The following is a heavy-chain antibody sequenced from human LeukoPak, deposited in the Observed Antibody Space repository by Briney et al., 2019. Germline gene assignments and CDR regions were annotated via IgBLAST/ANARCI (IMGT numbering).Heavy chain of an antibody. D-gene: IGHD3-9*01. V-gene: IGHV4-61*02. CDR3: AREIRANYDILTGYYDTYYFDY. CDR2: IYTSGST. Sequence: PSETLSLTCTASGGSISSGSYYWSWIRQPAGKGLEWIGRIYTSGSTNYNPSLKSRVTISVDTSKNQFSLKLSSVTAADTAVYYCAREIRANYDILTGYYDTYYFDYWGQGTLVTVSS. CDR1: GGSISSGSYY. J-gene: IGHJ4*02.